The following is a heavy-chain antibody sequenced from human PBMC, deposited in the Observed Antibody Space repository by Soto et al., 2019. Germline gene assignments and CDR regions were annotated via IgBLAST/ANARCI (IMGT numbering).Heavy chain of an antibody. D-gene: IGHD6-13*01. V-gene: IGHV1-69*06. J-gene: IGHJ6*02. CDR2: IVPLFRTT. CDR1: GGTFSSYA. Sequence: QVQLVQSGAEAKKPGSSVKVSCKTSGGTFSSYAINWVRQAPGQGLEWMGGIVPLFRTTNYAQKFQGRVTITADTSTDTVYMEVSEMRSGDTAVYYCARGGYSSTWSNLLDRSGLDVWGQGTTGTVSS. CDR3: ARGGYSSTWSNLLDRSGLDV.